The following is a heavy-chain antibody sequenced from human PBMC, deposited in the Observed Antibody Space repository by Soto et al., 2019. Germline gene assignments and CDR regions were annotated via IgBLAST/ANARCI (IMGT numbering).Heavy chain of an antibody. J-gene: IGHJ4*02. Sequence: QITLKESGPTLVKPTQTLTLTCTFSGFSLSTSGVGVGWIRQPPGKALEWLALIYWDDDKRYSPSLKSRLTITNDTSKNLVVLTMTNMDAVDTATYYCAHRRGGSYFDYRGQVTMVTVSS. CDR1: GFSLSTSGVG. CDR2: IYWDDDK. CDR3: AHRRGGSYFDY. D-gene: IGHD2-15*01. V-gene: IGHV2-5*02.